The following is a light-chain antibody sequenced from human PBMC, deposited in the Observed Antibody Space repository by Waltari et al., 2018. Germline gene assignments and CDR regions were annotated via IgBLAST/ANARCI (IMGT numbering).Light chain of an antibody. CDR2: EHG. CDR1: HSNIGNNY. CDR3: GTWDSSLSGAV. J-gene: IGLJ7*01. V-gene: IGLV1-51*02. Sequence: QSVLTQPPSVSAAPGQRVTISCSGGHSNIGNNYVSWYRQVPGTAPELLIYEHGERPSGVPGRFSGSKSGTSATLDITGLQAVDEADYYCGTWDSSLSGAVFGGGTHLTVL.